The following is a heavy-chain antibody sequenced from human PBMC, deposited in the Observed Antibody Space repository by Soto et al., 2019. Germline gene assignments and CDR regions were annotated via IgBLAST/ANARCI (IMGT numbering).Heavy chain of an antibody. J-gene: IGHJ6*02. CDR1: GFTFDDYA. D-gene: IGHD2-15*01. CDR2: ISGDGGST. CDR3: ATEGGYCSGGSGYYYSCGMDV. Sequence: GGSRRLSCAASGFTFDDYAMHWVRQAPGKGLEWVSLISGDGGSTYYADSVKGRFTISRENSKNSLYLQMNSLRTEDTALYVCATEGGYCSGGSGYYYSCGMDVWGQGTLVTVSS. V-gene: IGHV3-43*02.